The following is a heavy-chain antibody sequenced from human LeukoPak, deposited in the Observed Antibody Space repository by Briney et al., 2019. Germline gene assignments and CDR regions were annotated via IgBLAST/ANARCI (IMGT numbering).Heavy chain of an antibody. D-gene: IGHD2-2*01. CDR1: GYTFTNYG. J-gene: IGHJ4*02. Sequence: ASVKVSCKASGYTFTNYGMNWVRQAPGQGLEWMGWINPNSGGTNYAQKFQGRVTMTRDTSISTAYMELSRLRSDDTAVYYCARDLRIKYGSPYAPRVFDYWGQGTLVTVSS. CDR2: INPNSGGT. V-gene: IGHV1-2*02. CDR3: ARDLRIKYGSPYAPRVFDY.